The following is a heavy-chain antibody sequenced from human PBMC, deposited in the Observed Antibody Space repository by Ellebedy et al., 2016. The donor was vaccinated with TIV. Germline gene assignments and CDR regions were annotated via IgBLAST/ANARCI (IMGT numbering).Heavy chain of an antibody. CDR1: GFTVSTNY. V-gene: IGHV3-66*01. CDR3: VRASFYDVDLSGWYFDI. J-gene: IGHJ2*01. CDR2: ISSAGST. D-gene: IGHD3-10*02. Sequence: GGSLRLSCAASGFTVSTNYMNWVRQAPGKGLEWVSIISSAGSTYYADSVKGRFTISKDNSKNTLNLQMTSLRVEDTAVYYCVRASFYDVDLSGWYFDIWGRGTLVTVSS.